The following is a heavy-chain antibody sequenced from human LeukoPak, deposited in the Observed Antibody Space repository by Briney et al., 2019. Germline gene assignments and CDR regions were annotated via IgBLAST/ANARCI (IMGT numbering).Heavy chain of an antibody. CDR2: ISSGGSDI. CDR1: GFSFSNYG. Sequence: PGGSLRLSCRDSGFSFSNYGMSWVRQAPGKGLEWVSSISSGGSDIYYADSVKGRFTVSRDNAKKSLYLQMNSLRAEDTAVYYCARESRAGYDDVWESYRYTGLDYWGQGTLVTVSP. J-gene: IGHJ4*02. V-gene: IGHV3-21*01. CDR3: ARESRAGYDDVWESYRYTGLDY. D-gene: IGHD3-16*02.